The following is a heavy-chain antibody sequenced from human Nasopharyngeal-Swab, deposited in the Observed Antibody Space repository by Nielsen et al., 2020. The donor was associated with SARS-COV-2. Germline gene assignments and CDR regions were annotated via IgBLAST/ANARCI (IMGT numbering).Heavy chain of an antibody. D-gene: IGHD2-15*01. CDR1: GFIFGNYA. V-gene: IGHV3-23*01. CDR3: ARRVGYCSGGSCPSGYYGMDV. Sequence: GESLKISCVASGFIFGNYAMAWVRQAPGKGLEWVSAIGGNGARTHYADSVRGRFIISRDNSKSTLDLQMNSLRAEDTAVYYCARRVGYCSGGSCPSGYYGMDVWGQGTTVTVSS. CDR2: IGGNGART. J-gene: IGHJ6*02.